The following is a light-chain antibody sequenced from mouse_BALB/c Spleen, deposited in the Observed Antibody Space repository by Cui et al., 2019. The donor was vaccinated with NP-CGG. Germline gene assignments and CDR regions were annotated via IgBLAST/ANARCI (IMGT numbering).Light chain of an antibody. Sequence: QAVVAEKYEPATSPGETVTLTCRSSTGAVTTSNYANWVQEKPDHLFTGLIGGTNNRAPGVPARFSGSLIGDKAALTITGAQTEDDAIYFCALWYSTHWVFGGGTKLTVL. CDR3: ALWYSTHWV. J-gene: IGLJ1*01. V-gene: IGLV1*01. CDR2: GTN. CDR1: TGAVTTSNY.